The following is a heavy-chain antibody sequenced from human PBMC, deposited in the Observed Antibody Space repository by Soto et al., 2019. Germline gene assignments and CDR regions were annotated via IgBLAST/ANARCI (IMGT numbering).Heavy chain of an antibody. J-gene: IGHJ4*02. CDR2: IYYSGST. CDR1: GGSISSYY. D-gene: IGHD3-3*01. CDR3: ARIDFWSGYYGNY. Sequence: PSETLSLTCPFSGGSISSYYWSWIRQPPGKGLEWIGYIYYSGSTNYNPSLKSRVTISVDTSKNQFSLKLSSVTAADTAVYYCARIDFWSGYYGNYWGQGTLVTVSS. V-gene: IGHV4-59*08.